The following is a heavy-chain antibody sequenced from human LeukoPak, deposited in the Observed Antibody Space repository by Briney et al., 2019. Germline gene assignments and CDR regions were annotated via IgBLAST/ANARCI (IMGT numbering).Heavy chain of an antibody. Sequence: GGSLRLSCAASGFSFSGHWMHWARQLPGKGLVWVSRISPTGSTTSYADSVKGRFTVSRDNAKNTLYLQVNNLRAEDTAVYYCAKGEWLANFDYWGQGALVTVSS. CDR1: GFSFSGHW. CDR3: AKGEWLANFDY. D-gene: IGHD6-19*01. J-gene: IGHJ4*02. V-gene: IGHV3-74*01. CDR2: ISPTGSTT.